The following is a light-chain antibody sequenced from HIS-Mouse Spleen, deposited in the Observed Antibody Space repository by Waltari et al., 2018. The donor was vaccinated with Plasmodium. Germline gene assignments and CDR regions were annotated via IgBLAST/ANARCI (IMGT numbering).Light chain of an antibody. Sequence: QSALTQPPSASGSPGQSVTISCTGTSRDVGGYHYAPWYQQHPGKAPKLMIYDVRKRPSGVPDRFSGSKSGNTASLTVSGLQAEDEADYYCSSYAGSNNLVFGGGTKLTVL. CDR2: DVR. V-gene: IGLV2-8*01. CDR1: SRDVGGYHY. CDR3: SSYAGSNNLV. J-gene: IGLJ2*01.